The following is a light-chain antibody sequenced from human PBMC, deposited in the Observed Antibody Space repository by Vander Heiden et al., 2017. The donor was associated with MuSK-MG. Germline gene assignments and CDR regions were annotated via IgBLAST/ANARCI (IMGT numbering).Light chain of an antibody. J-gene: IGLJ2*01. CDR2: EYK. Sequence: SYALTQPPTVLVSPGQTARVTCSVDALTKRYASWYQQKAGQAPALVLYEYKKRPSGIPERFSGASSGGMATLTISGAQVEDEGDYYCYSTERGAYLRVFGGGTKLIVL. CDR1: ALTKRY. CDR3: YSTERGAYLRV. V-gene: IGLV3-10*01.